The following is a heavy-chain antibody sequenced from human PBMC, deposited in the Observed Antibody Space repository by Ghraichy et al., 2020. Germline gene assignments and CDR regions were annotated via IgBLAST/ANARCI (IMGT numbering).Heavy chain of an antibody. V-gene: IGHV3-7*03. Sequence: GGSLRLSCAASGFTFSSYWMSWVRQAPGKGLEWVANIKQDGSEKYYVDSVKGRFTISRDNAKNSLYLQMNSLRAEDTAVYYCARDDKNKYSGYDFGGIGAFDIWGQGTMVTVSS. CDR2: IKQDGSEK. D-gene: IGHD5-12*01. CDR1: GFTFSSYW. J-gene: IGHJ3*02. CDR3: ARDDKNKYSGYDFGGIGAFDI.